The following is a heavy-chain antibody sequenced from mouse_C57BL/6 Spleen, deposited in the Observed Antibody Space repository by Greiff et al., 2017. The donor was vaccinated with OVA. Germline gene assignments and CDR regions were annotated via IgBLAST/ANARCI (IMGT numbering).Heavy chain of an antibody. V-gene: IGHV1-54*01. CDR2: INPGSGGT. Sequence: QVQLQQSGAELVRPGTSVKVSCKASGYAFTNYLIEWVKQRPGQGLEWIGVINPGSGGTNYNEKFKGKATLTADKSSSTAYMQLSSLTSEDSAVYFCARNGRTVVPNAMDYWGQGTSVTVSS. D-gene: IGHD1-1*01. J-gene: IGHJ4*01. CDR1: GYAFTNYL. CDR3: ARNGRTVVPNAMDY.